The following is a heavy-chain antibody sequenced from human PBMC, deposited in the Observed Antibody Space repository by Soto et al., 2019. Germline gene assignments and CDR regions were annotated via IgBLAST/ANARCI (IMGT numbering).Heavy chain of an antibody. CDR1: GYTFTSYY. CDR3: ARDLAPIAARPSYYYYGMDV. J-gene: IGHJ6*02. D-gene: IGHD6-6*01. Sequence: GASVKVSCKASGYTFTSYYMHWVRQAPGQGLEWMGIINPSGGSTSYAQKFQGRVTMTRDTSTSTVYMELSSLRSEDTAVYYSARDLAPIAARPSYYYYGMDVWGQGTTVTVSS. CDR2: INPSGGST. V-gene: IGHV1-46*01.